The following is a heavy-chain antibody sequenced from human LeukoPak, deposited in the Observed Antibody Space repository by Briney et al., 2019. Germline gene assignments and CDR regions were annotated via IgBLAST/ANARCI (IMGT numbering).Heavy chain of an antibody. V-gene: IGHV4-59*11. D-gene: IGHD4-17*01. CDR3: ARDLVTVTKGFDI. Sequence: SETLSLTCAVSDDSFSSHYWTWIRQPPGKGLEWIGYISYIGSTNCNPSLKSRVTISIDTSKNQFSLKLSSVTAADTAVYYCARDLVTVTKGFDIWGQGTMVSVSS. CDR1: DDSFSSHY. CDR2: ISYIGST. J-gene: IGHJ3*02.